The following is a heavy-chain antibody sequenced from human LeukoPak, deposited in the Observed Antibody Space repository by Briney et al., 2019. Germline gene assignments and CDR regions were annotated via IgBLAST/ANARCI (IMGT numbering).Heavy chain of an antibody. D-gene: IGHD3/OR15-3a*01. J-gene: IGHJ6*03. V-gene: IGHV1-8*01. CDR1: GYTFTSYD. Sequence: ASVKVSCKASGYTFTSYDINWVRQATGQGLAWMGWMNPNSGNTGYAQKFQGRVTMTKNTSITTAYMELSSLRSEDTAVYYCARALSWTTNSYYYMDVWGKGTTVTVSS. CDR2: MNPNSGNT. CDR3: ARALSWTTNSYYYMDV.